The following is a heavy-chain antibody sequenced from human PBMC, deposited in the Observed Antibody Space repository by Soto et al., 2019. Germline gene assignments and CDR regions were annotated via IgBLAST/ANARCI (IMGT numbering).Heavy chain of an antibody. D-gene: IGHD6-13*01. CDR2: IYYSGST. J-gene: IGHJ4*02. CDR1: GGSISSSSYY. V-gene: IGHV4-39*01. Sequence: QLQLQESGPGLVKPSETLSLTCTVSGGSISSSSYYWGWIRQPPGKGLEWIGSIYYSGSTYYNPSLKSRVTISVDTSKNQFSLKLSSVTAADTAVYYCARLGQAAAGNFYYWGQGTLVTVSS. CDR3: ARLGQAAAGNFYY.